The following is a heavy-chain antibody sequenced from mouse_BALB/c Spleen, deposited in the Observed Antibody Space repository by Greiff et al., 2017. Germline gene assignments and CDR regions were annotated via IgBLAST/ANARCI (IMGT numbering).Heavy chain of an antibody. CDR2: INPSNGGT. CDR3: TRYYRYDYFDY. Sequence: QVQLQQSGAELVKPGASVKLSCKASGYTFTSYYMYWVKQRPGQGLEWIGEINPSNGGTNFNEKFKSKATLTVDKSSSTAYMQLSSLTSEDSAVYYCTRYYRYDYFDYWGQGTTLTVSS. D-gene: IGHD2-14*01. J-gene: IGHJ2*01. V-gene: IGHV1S81*02. CDR1: GYTFTSYY.